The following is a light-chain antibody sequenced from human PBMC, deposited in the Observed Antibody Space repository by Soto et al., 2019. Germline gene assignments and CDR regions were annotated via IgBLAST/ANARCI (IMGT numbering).Light chain of an antibody. J-gene: IGLJ2*01. V-gene: IGLV1-44*01. CDR2: GDT. Sequence: QAVVTQPPSASGTPGQRVTISCSGRSPNIGGNTVNWYQQVPGTAPKLLIHGDTLRPSGVPDRFSGSKSGTSASLAISGLQSEDEAEYYCATWDDSLNGVVFGGGTKLTVL. CDR1: SPNIGGNT. CDR3: ATWDDSLNGVV.